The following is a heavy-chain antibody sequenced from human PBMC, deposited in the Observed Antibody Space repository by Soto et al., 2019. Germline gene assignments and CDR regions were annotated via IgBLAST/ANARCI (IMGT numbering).Heavy chain of an antibody. D-gene: IGHD2-15*01. CDR1: GGSISSYY. V-gene: IGHV4-59*01. J-gene: IGHJ5*02. CDR3: ARDPCSGGSCASLGSWFDP. Sequence: PSETLSLTCTVSGGSISSYYWSWIRQPPGKGLEWIGYIYYSGSTNYNPSLKSRVTISVDTFKNQFSLKLSSVTAADTAVYYCARDPCSGGSCASLGSWFDPWGQGTLVTVSS. CDR2: IYYSGST.